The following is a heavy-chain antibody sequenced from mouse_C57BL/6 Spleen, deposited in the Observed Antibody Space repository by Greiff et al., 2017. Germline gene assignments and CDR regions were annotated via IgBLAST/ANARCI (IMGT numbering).Heavy chain of an antibody. J-gene: IGHJ4*01. CDR1: GYTFTSYW. D-gene: IGHD1-1*01. V-gene: IGHV1-64*01. CDR2: IHPNSGST. Sequence: VQLQQPGAELVKPGASVKLSCKASGYTFTSYWMHWVKQRPGQGLEWIGMIHPNSGSTNYNEKFKSKATLTVDKSSSTAYMQLSSLTSEDSAVYYGARGDWVVACYAMDYWGQGTSVTVSS. CDR3: ARGDWVVACYAMDY.